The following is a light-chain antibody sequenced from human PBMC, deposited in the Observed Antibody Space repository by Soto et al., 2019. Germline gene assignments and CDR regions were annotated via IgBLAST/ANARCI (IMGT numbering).Light chain of an antibody. J-gene: IGKJ4*01. CDR2: DTS. Sequence: IVLTQSPGTLSLSPGERATLSCRASQSVGRRYLAWYQQKPAQAPMLLIYDTSERASDIPDRFSGSGSGTDFTLTISRLVPEDFAVYYCQYQGTFGGGTKVEIK. V-gene: IGKV3-20*01. CDR3: QYQGT. CDR1: QSVGRRY.